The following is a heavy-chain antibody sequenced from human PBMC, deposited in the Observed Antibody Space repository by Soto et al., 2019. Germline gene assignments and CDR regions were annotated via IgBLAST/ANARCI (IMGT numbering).Heavy chain of an antibody. CDR3: ARHGYSYGGGYFDY. CDR2: IYSGGSA. V-gene: IGHV3-66*04. J-gene: IGHJ4*02. CDR1: GFTVSSNY. Sequence: EVQLVESGGSLVQPGGSPRLSCAASGFTVSSNYMSWVRQAPGKGLEWVSVIYSGGSAYYADSVKGRFTISRDNSKNTLYLQMNCLRAEDKAVYYCARHGYSYGGGYFDYWGQGTLVTVSS. D-gene: IGHD5-18*01.